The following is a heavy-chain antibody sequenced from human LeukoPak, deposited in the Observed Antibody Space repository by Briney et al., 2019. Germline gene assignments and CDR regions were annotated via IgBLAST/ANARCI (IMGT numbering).Heavy chain of an antibody. CDR3: ARGGVYGEDV. J-gene: IGHJ6*04. Sequence: GGSLRLSCVASGFTFSSYGMHWVRQAPGKGLEYVSAISSNGGSTYYANSVKGRFTISRDNSKNTLYLQMNSLRAEDTAVYYCARGGVYGEDVWGKGTTVTISS. CDR1: GFTFSSYG. D-gene: IGHD6-13*01. V-gene: IGHV3-64*01. CDR2: ISSNGGST.